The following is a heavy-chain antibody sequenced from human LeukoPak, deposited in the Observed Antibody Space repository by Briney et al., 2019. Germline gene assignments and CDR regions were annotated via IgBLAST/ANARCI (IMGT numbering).Heavy chain of an antibody. CDR2: IRKDGNDE. J-gene: IGHJ4*02. Sequence: GGSLRLSCAASGSTFSSHTMNWVRQAPGKGLQWVAFIRKDGNDEKYADSVKGRFTISRDNSKNMVYLQMNNLQTGDTSIYYCAKDRGDYPPYFDHWGQGTLVTVSS. V-gene: IGHV3-30*02. CDR1: GSTFSSHT. CDR3: AKDRGDYPPYFDH. D-gene: IGHD2-21*02.